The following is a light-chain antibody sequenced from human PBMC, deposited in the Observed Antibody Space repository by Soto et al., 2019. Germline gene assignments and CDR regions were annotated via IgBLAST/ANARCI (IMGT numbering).Light chain of an antibody. Sequence: IQMTQSPSSLSASVGDRVTISCRASQNIINHLNWYQQKPGRAPKLLIYGASSLHSGVPSRFSGSGSGTDFTLTIASLLPDDFAIYYCQQSHSGPLSFGGGTKLEVK. J-gene: IGKJ4*01. V-gene: IGKV1-39*01. CDR1: QNIINH. CDR3: QQSHSGPLS. CDR2: GAS.